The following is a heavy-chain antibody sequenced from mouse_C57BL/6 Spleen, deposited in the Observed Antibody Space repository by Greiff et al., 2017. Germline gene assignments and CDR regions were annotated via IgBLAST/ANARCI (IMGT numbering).Heavy chain of an antibody. CDR2: INPSSGYT. Sequence: QVQLKQSGAELARPGASVKMSCKASGYTFTSYTMHWVKQRPGQGLEWIGYINPSSGYTKYNQKFKDKATLTADKSSSTAYMQLSSLTSEDSAVYYCARSEGYYGSSSAGFAYWGQGTLVTVSA. CDR1: GYTFTSYT. J-gene: IGHJ3*01. CDR3: ARSEGYYGSSSAGFAY. V-gene: IGHV1-4*01. D-gene: IGHD1-1*01.